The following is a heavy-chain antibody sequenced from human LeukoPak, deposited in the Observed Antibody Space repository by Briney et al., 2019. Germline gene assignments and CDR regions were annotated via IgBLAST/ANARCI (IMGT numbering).Heavy chain of an antibody. Sequence: GGSLRLSCADPGFTFSSYSMSWVRQAPGKGLEWVSAISGSGDSTYCADSVKGRFTISRDNSKNTLYLQMNSLRVENTAVYYCAKDRGIISDYWGQGTLVTVSS. D-gene: IGHD3-10*01. J-gene: IGHJ4*02. CDR1: GFTFSSYS. V-gene: IGHV3-23*01. CDR3: AKDRGIISDY. CDR2: ISGSGDST.